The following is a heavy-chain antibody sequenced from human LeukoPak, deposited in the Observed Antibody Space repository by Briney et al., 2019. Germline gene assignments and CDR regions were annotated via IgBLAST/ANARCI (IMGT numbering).Heavy chain of an antibody. D-gene: IGHD3-22*01. Sequence: SETLSLTCTVSGGSISSGGYYWSWIRQHPRKGLEWIGYIYYSGSTYYNPSLKSRVTISVDTSKNQFSLKLSSVTAADTAVYYCARDHYYDSSGYYPRWFDPWGQGTLVTVSS. V-gene: IGHV4-31*03. CDR1: GGSISSGGYY. J-gene: IGHJ5*02. CDR3: ARDHYYDSSGYYPRWFDP. CDR2: IYYSGST.